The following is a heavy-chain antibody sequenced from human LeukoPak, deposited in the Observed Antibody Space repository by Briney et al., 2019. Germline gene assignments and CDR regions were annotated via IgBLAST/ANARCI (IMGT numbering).Heavy chain of an antibody. CDR2: ISYDGSNK. CDR1: GFTFSSYS. Sequence: GGSLRLSCAASGFTFSSYSMNWVRQAPGKGLEWVAVISYDGSNKYYADSVKGRFTISRDNSKNTLYLQMNSLRAEDTAVYYCARGVAAAASVSSNFDYWGQGTLVTVSS. CDR3: ARGVAAAASVSSNFDY. J-gene: IGHJ4*02. V-gene: IGHV3-30*03. D-gene: IGHD6-13*01.